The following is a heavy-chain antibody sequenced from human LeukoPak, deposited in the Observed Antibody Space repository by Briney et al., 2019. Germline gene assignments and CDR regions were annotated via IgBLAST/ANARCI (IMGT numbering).Heavy chain of an antibody. CDR1: GGSISSYY. CDR3: ARDRPIVGATDAFDI. V-gene: IGHV4-59*01. CDR2: IYYSGST. Sequence: SETLSLTCTVSGGSISSYYWSWIRQPPGKGLEWIGYIYYSGSTNYNPSLKSRVTISVDTSKNQFSLKLSSVTAADTAVYYRARDRPIVGATDAFDIWGQGTMVTVSS. D-gene: IGHD1-26*01. J-gene: IGHJ3*02.